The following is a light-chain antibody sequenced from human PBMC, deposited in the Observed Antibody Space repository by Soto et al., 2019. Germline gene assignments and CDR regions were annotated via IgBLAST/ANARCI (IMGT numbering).Light chain of an antibody. V-gene: IGKV1-39*01. CDR2: AAS. J-gene: IGKJ4*01. Sequence: DIQMTQSPSSLSAAIGDRVTITCRASQSIKNYLNWYQQKPGKAPKLLIYAASSLQSGVPSRFSGSGSGTDFTLTISSLQPEDFATYYCQQSYSTPLTFGGGTKVDI. CDR1: QSIKNY. CDR3: QQSYSTPLT.